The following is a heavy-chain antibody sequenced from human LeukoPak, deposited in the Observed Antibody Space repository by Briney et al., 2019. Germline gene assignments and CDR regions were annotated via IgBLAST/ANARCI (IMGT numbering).Heavy chain of an antibody. CDR3: ARRWSFDY. CDR2: IRFDGSNK. J-gene: IGHJ4*02. V-gene: IGHV3-30*02. Sequence: GGSLRLSCAASGFTFSSYGIHWVRQAPGKGLEWVAFIRFDGSNKYHADSVKGRFTISRDNSKNTLYLQMNSLRAEDTAVYYCARRWSFDYWGQGTLVTVSS. D-gene: IGHD6-13*01. CDR1: GFTFSSYG.